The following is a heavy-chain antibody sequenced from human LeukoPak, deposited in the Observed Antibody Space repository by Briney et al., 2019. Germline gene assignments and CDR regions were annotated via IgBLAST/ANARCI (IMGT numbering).Heavy chain of an antibody. Sequence: PGGSLRLSCAAPGFTVSSNYMSWVRQAPGKGLEWVSVIYSGGSTYYADSVKGRFTISRDNSKNTLYLQMNSLRAEDTAVYYCARDKYADDAFDIWGQGTMVTVSS. J-gene: IGHJ3*02. CDR2: IYSGGST. CDR1: GFTVSSNY. V-gene: IGHV3-66*02. D-gene: IGHD2-2*01. CDR3: ARDKYADDAFDI.